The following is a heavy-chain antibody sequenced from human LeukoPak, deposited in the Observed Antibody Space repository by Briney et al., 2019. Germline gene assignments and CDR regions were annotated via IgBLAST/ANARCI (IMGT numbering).Heavy chain of an antibody. CDR1: GFTFTRSA. Sequence: SVKVSCKASGFTFTRSAVQWVRQARGQRLEWIGWIVVGSGYTNYAQRFQGRVNITRDMSTSTAYMELSSLRSEDTAVYYCARVSFRYCSSTSCPINWFDPWGQGTLVTVSS. D-gene: IGHD2-2*01. CDR2: IVVGSGYT. CDR3: ARVSFRYCSSTSCPINWFDP. J-gene: IGHJ5*02. V-gene: IGHV1-58*01.